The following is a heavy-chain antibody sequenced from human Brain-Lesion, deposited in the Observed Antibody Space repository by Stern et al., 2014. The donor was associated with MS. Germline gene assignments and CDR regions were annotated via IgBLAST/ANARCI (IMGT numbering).Heavy chain of an antibody. V-gene: IGHV4-61*02. Sequence: QVQLVESGPGLVKPSQTLSLSCTVSGGSISSGGYYWSWIRQPAGKGLEWIGRIFNSGSTSYNPSPKSRVTISTDTSKNQFSLRLTSMTAADTAVYYCARGRVVPGFQYYATDVWGQGTTVIVSS. J-gene: IGHJ6*02. D-gene: IGHD2-2*01. CDR3: ARGRVVPGFQYYATDV. CDR2: IFNSGST. CDR1: GGSISSGGYY.